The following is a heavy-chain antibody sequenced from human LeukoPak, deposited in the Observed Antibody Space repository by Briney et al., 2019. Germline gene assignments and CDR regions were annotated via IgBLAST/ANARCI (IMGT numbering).Heavy chain of an antibody. V-gene: IGHV1-18*01. CDR2: ISAYNGNT. CDR1: GGTFSSYA. Sequence: GASVKVSCKASGGTFSSYAISWVRQAPGQGLEWMGWISAYNGNTKYAQKVQGRVTMSTDTSTRTAYMELRSLRSDDTAVYYCARDLRWEVPDAFDIWGQGTMVTVSS. J-gene: IGHJ3*02. CDR3: ARDLRWEVPDAFDI. D-gene: IGHD4-23*01.